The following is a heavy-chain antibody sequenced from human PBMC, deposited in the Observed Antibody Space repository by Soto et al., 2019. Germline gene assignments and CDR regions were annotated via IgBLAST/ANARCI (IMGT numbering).Heavy chain of an antibody. J-gene: IGHJ4*02. Sequence: QVQLVQSGAEMQKPGSSVKVSCQSSGGTFNTYAMNWVRQAPGQGPEWMGDISPMFGAANYAPKFQGRVTITADESTGTSYMQLSNLTSEDTALYFCAREVQVHTPAFVYWGQGTLVTVSS. D-gene: IGHD3-10*01. V-gene: IGHV1-69*19. CDR2: ISPMFGAA. CDR3: AREVQVHTPAFVY. CDR1: GGTFNTYA.